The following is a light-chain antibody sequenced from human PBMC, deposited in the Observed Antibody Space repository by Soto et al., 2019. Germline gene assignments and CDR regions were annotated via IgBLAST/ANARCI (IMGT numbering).Light chain of an antibody. Sequence: SYELTQPSSVSVSPGQTARITCSGDVLAKKYARWFQQKPGQAPVLVIYKDSERPSGIPERFSGSSSGTTVNLTISGAQVEDEADYYCYSAADNNLRVFGGGTKVTVL. J-gene: IGLJ3*02. CDR1: VLAKKY. V-gene: IGLV3-27*01. CDR2: KDS. CDR3: YSAADNNLRV.